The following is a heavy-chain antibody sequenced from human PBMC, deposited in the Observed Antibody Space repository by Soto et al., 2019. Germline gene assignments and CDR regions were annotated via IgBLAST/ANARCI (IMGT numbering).Heavy chain of an antibody. J-gene: IGHJ4*02. CDR1: GGSISSYY. Sequence: QVQLQESGPGLVKPSETLSLTCIVSGGSISSYYWSWIRQPPGKGLEWIGYMYYSGSTNYNPSLKSRVTISVGTSNNQFALKLSSVTAADTAVYYCARGGWRLIDYWGQGTLVTVSS. D-gene: IGHD2-21*02. V-gene: IGHV4-59*08. CDR2: MYYSGST. CDR3: ARGGWRLIDY.